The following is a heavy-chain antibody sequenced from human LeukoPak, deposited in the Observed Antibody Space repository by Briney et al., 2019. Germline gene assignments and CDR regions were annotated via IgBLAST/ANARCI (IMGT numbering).Heavy chain of an antibody. V-gene: IGHV3-21*01. CDR1: GFTFSSYS. Sequence: GGPLRLSCAASGFTFSSYSMNWVRQAPGKGLEWVSSISSSSSSVYYADSVKGRFTISRDNAKNSLYLQMNSLRAEDTAVYYCARERGYSYGYGDYWGQGILVTVSS. J-gene: IGHJ4*02. D-gene: IGHD5-18*01. CDR2: ISSSSSSV. CDR3: ARERGYSYGYGDY.